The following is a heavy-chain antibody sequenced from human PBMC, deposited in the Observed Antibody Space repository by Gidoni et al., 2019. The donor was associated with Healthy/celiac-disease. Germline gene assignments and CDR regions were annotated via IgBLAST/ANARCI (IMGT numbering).Heavy chain of an antibody. CDR3: AKDIVWRGGYYYYFDY. J-gene: IGHJ4*02. CDR2: ISWNSGSI. CDR1: GFSFDDYA. V-gene: IGHV3-9*01. D-gene: IGHD3-22*01. Sequence: EVQLVESGGGLVQPGRFLILSCAAPGFSFDDYAMHWVRQAPGKGLEWVSGISWNSGSIGYADSVKGRFTISRDNAKNSLYLQMKSLRAEDTALYYCAKDIVWRGGYYYYFDYWGQGTLVTVSS.